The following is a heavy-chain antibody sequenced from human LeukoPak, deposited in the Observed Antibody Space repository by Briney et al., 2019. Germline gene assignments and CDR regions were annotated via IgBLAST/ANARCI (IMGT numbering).Heavy chain of an antibody. CDR3: ARETNYYYYMDV. CDR2: IKQDGSDI. J-gene: IGHJ6*03. V-gene: IGHV3-7*01. CDR1: GFTFSSYW. Sequence: GGSLRLSCAAAGFTFSSYWMSWARQAPGNGLEWLANIKQDGSDIYYVDSVEGRVTISRDNAKNSLYLQMNSLRTEDTAVYYCARETNYYYYMDVWGKGTTVTVSS.